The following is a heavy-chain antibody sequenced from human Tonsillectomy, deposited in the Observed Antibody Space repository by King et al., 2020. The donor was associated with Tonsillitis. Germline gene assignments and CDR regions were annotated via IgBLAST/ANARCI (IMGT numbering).Heavy chain of an antibody. J-gene: IGHJ2*01. Sequence: VQLQESGPGLVKPSETLSLTCTVPGGSISGHFWTWIRQSPGKGLEWSGYIYYSGATDYNPSLKSRVSISVDTTKNQFSLTLRSVTAADTAVYYCARQANNYNILSGHYWYFVLWGRGTLVTVSS. D-gene: IGHD3-9*01. V-gene: IGHV4-59*08. CDR1: GGSISGHF. CDR3: ARQANNYNILSGHYWYFVL. CDR2: IYYSGAT.